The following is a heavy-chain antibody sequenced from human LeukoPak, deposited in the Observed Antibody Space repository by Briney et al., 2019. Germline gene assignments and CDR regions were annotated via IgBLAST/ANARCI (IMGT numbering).Heavy chain of an antibody. D-gene: IGHD3-10*01. CDR3: AILMLRGVRNDY. J-gene: IGHJ4*02. Sequence: GGSLRLSCAASGFTFSSYTMNWVRQAPGKGLEWVSSISSSSGYIYYADSVKGRFPISRDNAKNSVYLRMYSLRPEDTAVYYCAILMLRGVRNDYWGQGTLVTVSS. V-gene: IGHV3-21*06. CDR1: GFTFSSYT. CDR2: ISSSSGYI.